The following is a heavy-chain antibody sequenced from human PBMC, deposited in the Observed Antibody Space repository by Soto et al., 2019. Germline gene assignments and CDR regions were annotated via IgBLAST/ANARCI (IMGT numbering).Heavy chain of an antibody. CDR1: GFTFSIYS. Sequence: PGGSLRLSCAASGFTFSIYSMNWVRQAPGKGLEWVSYISSGTSTIYYADSVKGRFTISRDNAKNSLYLQMDSLRAEDTAVYYCARDWGIAVADYWGQGTLVTVSS. D-gene: IGHD6-19*01. CDR2: ISSGTSTI. CDR3: ARDWGIAVADY. J-gene: IGHJ4*02. V-gene: IGHV3-48*01.